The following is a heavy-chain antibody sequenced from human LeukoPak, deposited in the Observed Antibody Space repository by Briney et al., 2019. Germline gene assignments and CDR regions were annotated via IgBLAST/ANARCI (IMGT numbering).Heavy chain of an antibody. CDR2: TYYRSKWYN. V-gene: IGHV6-1*01. CDR3: ARAGKVREKVVVAATYAFDI. D-gene: IGHD2-15*01. J-gene: IGHJ3*02. Sequence: SQTLSLTCAISGDSVSSNSAAWNWIRQSPSRGLEWLGRTYYRSKWYNDYAVSVKSRITINPDTSKNQFSLQLNSETPEDTAVYYCARAGKVREKVVVAATYAFDIWGQGTMVTVSS. CDR1: GDSVSSNSAA.